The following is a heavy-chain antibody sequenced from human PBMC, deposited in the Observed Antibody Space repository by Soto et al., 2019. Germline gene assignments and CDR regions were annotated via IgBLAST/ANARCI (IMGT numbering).Heavy chain of an antibody. CDR2: IYWDDDK. D-gene: IGHD3-3*01. V-gene: IGHV2-5*02. CDR1: GFSLTTSGVG. J-gene: IGHJ4*02. CDR3: AHRVLRAVFGLVTTTAIYFDF. Sequence: QITLNDSGPTVVKPTETLTLTCTFSGFSLTTSGVGVGWVRQSPGKAPEWRAFIYWDDDKRYSTSLKSRLTITKDTSKNQVVLTMANVDPADTATYYCAHRVLRAVFGLVTTTAIYFDFWGQGTPVVVSS.